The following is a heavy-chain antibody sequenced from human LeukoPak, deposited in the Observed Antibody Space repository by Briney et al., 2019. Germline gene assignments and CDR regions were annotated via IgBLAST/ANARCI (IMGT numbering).Heavy chain of an antibody. J-gene: IGHJ5*02. Sequence: SETLSLTCTVSGGSISGYYWSWIRQPPGKGLEWIGEINHSRSTNYNPSLKSRVTISVDTSKNQFSLKLSSVTAADTAVYYCARAPRRVGATTGRFDPWGQGTLVTVSS. V-gene: IGHV4-34*01. CDR1: GGSISGYY. CDR2: INHSRST. D-gene: IGHD1-26*01. CDR3: ARAPRRVGATTGRFDP.